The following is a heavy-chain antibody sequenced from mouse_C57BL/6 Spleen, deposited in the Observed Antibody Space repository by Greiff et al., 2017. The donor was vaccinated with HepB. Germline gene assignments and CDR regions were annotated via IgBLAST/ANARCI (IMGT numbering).Heavy chain of an antibody. D-gene: IGHD2-4*01. CDR2: INPNYGTT. CDR3: AIYDYGAWFAY. CDR1: GYSFTDYN. V-gene: IGHV1-39*01. Sequence: EVKLVESGPELVKPGASVKISCKASGYSFTDYNMNWVKQSNGKSLEWIGVINPNYGTTSYNQKFKGKATLTVDQSSSTAYMQLNSLTSEDSAVYYCAIYDYGAWFAYWGQGTLVTVSA. J-gene: IGHJ3*01.